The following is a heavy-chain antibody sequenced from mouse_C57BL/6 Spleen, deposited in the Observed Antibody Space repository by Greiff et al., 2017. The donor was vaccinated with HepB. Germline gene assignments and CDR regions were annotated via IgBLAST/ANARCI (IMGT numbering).Heavy chain of an antibody. CDR1: GYTFTSYW. Sequence: VQLQQSGAELAKPGASVKLSCKASGYTFTSYWMHWVKQRPGQGLEWIGYINPSSGYTKYNQKFKDKATLTADKSSSTAYMQLSSLTYEDSAVYYCASSPTTVVAVWSYAMDYWGQGTSVTVSS. CDR3: ASSPTTVVAVWSYAMDY. V-gene: IGHV1-7*01. J-gene: IGHJ4*01. CDR2: INPSSGYT. D-gene: IGHD1-1*01.